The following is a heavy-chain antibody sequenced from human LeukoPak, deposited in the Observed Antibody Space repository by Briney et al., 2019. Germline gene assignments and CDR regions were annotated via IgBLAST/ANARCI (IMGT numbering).Heavy chain of an antibody. Sequence: AXXXTXXSYXXSWVRQAPXKGLEWVSAISGSGGSTYYADSVKGRFTISXXXSENTLFLRMNSLRAEDTAVYYCAKATGYLLWGQGTLVIVSS. CDR3: AKATGYLL. J-gene: IGHJ4*02. D-gene: IGHD1-14*01. CDR2: ISGSGGST. V-gene: IGHV3-23*01. CDR1: XXTXXSYX.